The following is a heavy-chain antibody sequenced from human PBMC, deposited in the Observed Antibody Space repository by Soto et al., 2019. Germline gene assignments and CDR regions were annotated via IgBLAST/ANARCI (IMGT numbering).Heavy chain of an antibody. CDR1: GFSLSTYGVG. CDR2: IYGDDDK. D-gene: IGHD3-22*01. Sequence: QITLKESGPTLVKPAQTLTLTCTFSGFSLSTYGVGVGWIRQPPGKALEWLALIYGDDDKRYSPSLKSRLTIARDTSKNQVILTMTNMDPVDTATSYCAHRYGVRYGVSNYDSSGHHAASFQYWGQGTLVTVSS. V-gene: IGHV2-5*02. CDR3: AHRYGVRYGVSNYDSSGHHAASFQY. J-gene: IGHJ1*01.